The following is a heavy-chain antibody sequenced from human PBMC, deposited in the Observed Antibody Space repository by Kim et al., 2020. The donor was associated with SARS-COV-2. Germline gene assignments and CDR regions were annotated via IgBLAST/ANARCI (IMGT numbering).Heavy chain of an antibody. J-gene: IGHJ4*02. CDR1: GYTFTSYG. CDR3: AGTAGGYCSGGSCQLDY. D-gene: IGHD2-15*01. V-gene: IGHV1-18*01. Sequence: ASVKVSCKASGYTFTSYGISWVRQAPGQGLEWMGWISAYNGNTNYAQKLQGRVTMTTDTSTSTAYMELRSLRSDDTAVYYCAGTAGGYCSGGSCQLDYWGQGTLVTVSS. CDR2: ISAYNGNT.